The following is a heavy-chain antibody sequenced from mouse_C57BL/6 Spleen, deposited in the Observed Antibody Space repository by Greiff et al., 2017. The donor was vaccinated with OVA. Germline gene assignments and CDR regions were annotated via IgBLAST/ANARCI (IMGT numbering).Heavy chain of an antibody. CDR1: GYTFTDYY. CDR3: ARIRYSNYWFAY. CDR2: INPNNGGT. J-gene: IGHJ3*01. V-gene: IGHV1-26*01. D-gene: IGHD2-5*01. Sequence: VQLQQSGPELVKPGASVKISCKASGYTFTDYYMNWVKQSHGKSLEWIGDINPNNGGTSYNQKFKGKATLTVDKSSSTAYMELRSLTSEDSAVYYCARIRYSNYWFAYWGQGTLVTVSA.